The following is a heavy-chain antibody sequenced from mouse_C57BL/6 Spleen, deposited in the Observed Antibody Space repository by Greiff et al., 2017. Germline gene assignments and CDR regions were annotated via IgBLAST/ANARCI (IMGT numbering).Heavy chain of an antibody. D-gene: IGHD1-3*01. Sequence: VQLQQPDAELVKPGASVKMSCKASGYTFTSYSIHWMKQRPGQGLEWIGEIYPRDGSTKYNEKFKGKATLTADKSSSTAYMQLSSLTSEDSAVYFCARGEEKGEWGYAMDYWGQGTSVTVSS. CDR2: IYPRDGST. CDR3: ARGEEKGEWGYAMDY. V-gene: IGHV1-78*01. CDR1: GYTFTSYS. J-gene: IGHJ4*01.